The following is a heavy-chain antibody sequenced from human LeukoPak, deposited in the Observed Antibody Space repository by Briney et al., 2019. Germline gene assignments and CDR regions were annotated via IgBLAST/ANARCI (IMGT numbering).Heavy chain of an antibody. CDR2: INPNSGGS. Sequence: GASVKVSCKASGYTFTSYYLSWVRQAPGQGLEWMGRINPNSGGSDYPQKFQGRVTMPRDTSISTAYMALSRLTSDDTAVYWCAIGMLAAGTFDRWGQGTLVTVSS. V-gene: IGHV1-2*06. D-gene: IGHD6-13*01. J-gene: IGHJ4*02. CDR3: AIGMLAAGTFDR. CDR1: GYTFTSYY.